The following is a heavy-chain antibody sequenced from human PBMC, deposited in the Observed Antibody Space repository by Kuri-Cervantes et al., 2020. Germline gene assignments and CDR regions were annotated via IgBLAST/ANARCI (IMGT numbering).Heavy chain of an antibody. CDR3: ARDDGVITMIVEDSHDAFDI. CDR1: GFTFSSYG. CDR2: IWYDGSNK. J-gene: IGHJ3*02. Sequence: GGSLRLSCAASGFTFSSYGMHWVRQAPGKGLEWVAIIWYDGSNKYYADSVKGRFTISRDNAKNSLYLQMNSLRAEDTAVYYCARDDGVITMIVEDSHDAFDIWGQGTMVTVSS. D-gene: IGHD3-22*01. V-gene: IGHV3-33*08.